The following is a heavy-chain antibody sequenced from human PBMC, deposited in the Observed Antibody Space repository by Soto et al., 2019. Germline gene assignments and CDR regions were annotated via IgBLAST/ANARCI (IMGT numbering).Heavy chain of an antibody. V-gene: IGHV3-7*03. CDR2: IKQDGSEK. Sequence: AGGSLRLSCAASGFTFSSYWMSWVRQAPGKGLEWVANIKQDGSEKYYVDSVKGRFTISRDNAKNSLYLQMNSLRAEDTAVYYCARDMAYYDFWSGYYTYYYGMDVWGQGTTVTVSS. CDR3: ARDMAYYDFWSGYYTYYYGMDV. D-gene: IGHD3-3*01. J-gene: IGHJ6*02. CDR1: GFTFSSYW.